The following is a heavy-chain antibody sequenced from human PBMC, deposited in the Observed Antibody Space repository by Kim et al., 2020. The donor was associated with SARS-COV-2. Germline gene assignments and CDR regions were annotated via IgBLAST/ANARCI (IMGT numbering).Heavy chain of an antibody. V-gene: IGHV1-18*01. D-gene: IGHD1-20*01. CDR3: ARAVAAVTGPYFDY. J-gene: IGHJ4*02. CDR2: ISTYTGYT. Sequence: ASVKVSCKASGYTFTSYGISWVRQAPGQGLEWMGWISTYTGYTQYAKKLQGRVTMTTDTSTSTAYMELRSLRSDDTAVYYCARAVAAVTGPYFDYWGQGTLVTVSS. CDR1: GYTFTSYG.